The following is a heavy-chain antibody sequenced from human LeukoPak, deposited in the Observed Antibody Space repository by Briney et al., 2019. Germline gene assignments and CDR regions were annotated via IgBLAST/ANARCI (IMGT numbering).Heavy chain of an antibody. CDR3: VRDTFSPDAFDI. CDR1: GFTFSSYS. D-gene: IGHD3-16*01. Sequence: GGSLRLSCAASGFTFSSYSMNWVRQAPGKGLEWVSSISSSSSYIYYADSVKGRFTISRDNAKNSLYLQMNSLRAEDTAVYYCVRDTFSPDAFDIWGQGTMVTVSS. J-gene: IGHJ3*02. V-gene: IGHV3-21*01. CDR2: ISSSSSYI.